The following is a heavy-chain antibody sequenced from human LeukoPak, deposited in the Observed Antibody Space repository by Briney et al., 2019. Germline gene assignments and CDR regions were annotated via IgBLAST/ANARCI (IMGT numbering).Heavy chain of an antibody. D-gene: IGHD2-8*02. CDR1: GFTVSSNY. CDR3: ARDNLGDTGLIPPRYFDY. CDR2: IYSGGST. Sequence: PGGSLRLSCAASGFTVSSNYMSWVRQAPGKGLEWVSVIYSGGSTYYADSVKGRFTISRDNSKNTLYLQMNSLRAEDTAVYYCARDNLGDTGLIPPRYFDYWGQGTLVTVSS. V-gene: IGHV3-66*01. J-gene: IGHJ4*02.